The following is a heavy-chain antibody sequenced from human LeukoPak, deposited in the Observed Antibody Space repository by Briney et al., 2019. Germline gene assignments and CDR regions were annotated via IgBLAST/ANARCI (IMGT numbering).Heavy chain of an antibody. Sequence: NPSETLSLTCAVSGCSISSNNWWAWIRQPPGKGLEWIGYIYYSGSTYYNPYNPSLTSRVTMSVDTSKNQFSLKLDSVTEKDTAMYYCARNQAVAANRGAFDIWGQGTMVTVSS. CDR3: ARNQAVAANRGAFDI. J-gene: IGHJ3*02. CDR1: GCSISSNNW. CDR2: IYYSGST. D-gene: IGHD6-19*01. V-gene: IGHV4-28*01.